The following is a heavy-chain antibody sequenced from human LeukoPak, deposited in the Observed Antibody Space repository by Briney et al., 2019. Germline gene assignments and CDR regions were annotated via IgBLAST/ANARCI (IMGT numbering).Heavy chain of an antibody. CDR2: IFPGDSDT. Sequence: GESLKISCQGAGYSFTTSWIGWVRQMPGKGLEWMGIIFPGDSDTKYGPSFQCQVTISADKSISTAYLQWSSLKASDTAMYYCARQTDYYDSSVFDYWGQGTLVTVSS. CDR1: GYSFTTSW. J-gene: IGHJ4*02. V-gene: IGHV5-51*01. D-gene: IGHD3-22*01. CDR3: ARQTDYYDSSVFDY.